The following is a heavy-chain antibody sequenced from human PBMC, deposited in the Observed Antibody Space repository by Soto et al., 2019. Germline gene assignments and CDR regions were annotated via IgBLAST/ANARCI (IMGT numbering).Heavy chain of an antibody. V-gene: IGHV1-18*01. D-gene: IGHD3-22*01. J-gene: IGHJ4*02. CDR2: ISAYNGNT. CDR3: ARDPGYYDSSGYYHLDY. CDR1: GYTFTSCG. Sequence: GASVKVSCKASGYTFTSCGISWVRQAPGQGLEWMGWISAYNGNTNYAQKLQGRVTMTTDTSTSTAYMELRSLRSDDTAVYYCARDPGYYDSSGYYHLDYWGQGTLVTVSS.